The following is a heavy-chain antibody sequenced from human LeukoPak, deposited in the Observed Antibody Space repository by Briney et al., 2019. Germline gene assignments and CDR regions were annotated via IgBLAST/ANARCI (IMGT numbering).Heavy chain of an antibody. CDR3: ARFAAGGSYYYYMDV. CDR1: GFSFNTYS. D-gene: IGHD6-25*01. V-gene: IGHV3-21*01. CDR2: ISSSSTYI. Sequence: GGSLRLSCAASGFSFNTYSMNWVRQAPGKGLEWVSSISSSSTYIYFADSVKGRFTISRDNAKNSLYLQMNSLRADDTAVYYCARFAAGGSYYYYMDVWGKGTTVTASS. J-gene: IGHJ6*03.